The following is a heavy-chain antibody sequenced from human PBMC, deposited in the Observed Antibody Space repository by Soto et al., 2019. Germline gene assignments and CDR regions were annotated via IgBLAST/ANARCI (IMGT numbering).Heavy chain of an antibody. CDR2: INHSGGT. CDR3: ARYGEVTPRRYGMDV. CDR1: GGSFSGYQ. V-gene: IGHV4-34*01. Sequence: XGTLSLTCAVYGGSFSGYQWSWIRQAPGKGLEWIGEINHSGGTNYSPSLKSRVTISIDTSKNQFSLMLSSVTAADTAMYYCARYGEVTPRRYGMDVWGQGTTVTVSS. D-gene: IGHD3-16*01. J-gene: IGHJ6*02.